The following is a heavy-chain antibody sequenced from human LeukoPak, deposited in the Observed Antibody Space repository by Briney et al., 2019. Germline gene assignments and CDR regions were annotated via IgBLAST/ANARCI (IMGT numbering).Heavy chain of an antibody. CDR2: ISSSSSTI. J-gene: IGHJ1*01. Sequence: GRSLRLSCAASGFTFSSYSMNWVRQAPGKGLEWVSYISSSSSTIYYADSVKGRFTISRDNAKNSLYLQMNSLRDEDTAVYYCARDRSSRYCSSTSCYAWRYSQHWGQGTLVTVSS. V-gene: IGHV3-48*02. CDR1: GFTFSSYS. D-gene: IGHD2-2*01. CDR3: ARDRSSRYCSSTSCYAWRYSQH.